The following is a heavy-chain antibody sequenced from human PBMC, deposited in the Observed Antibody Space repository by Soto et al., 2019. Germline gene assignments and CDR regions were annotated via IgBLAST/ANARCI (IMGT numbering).Heavy chain of an antibody. Sequence: QVQLQESGPGLVKPSETLSLTCTVSGGSISGYYWTWIRQPAGKGLEWIGRKHTSGTTNYNPSLKSRVTMSIDTSTNQFSLNPSSVTAADTAVYYCARGGEFYVLDVWGQGTTVAVSS. CDR2: KHTSGTT. CDR1: GGSISGYY. V-gene: IGHV4-4*07. D-gene: IGHD3-16*01. CDR3: ARGGEFYVLDV. J-gene: IGHJ6*02.